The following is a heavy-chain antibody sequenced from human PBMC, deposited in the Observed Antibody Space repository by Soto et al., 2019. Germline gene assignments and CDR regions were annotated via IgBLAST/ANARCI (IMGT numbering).Heavy chain of an antibody. CDR3: ARHQLPMVRGVIIRGDNWFDP. CDR1: GGSISSSSYY. V-gene: IGHV4-39*01. D-gene: IGHD3-10*01. Sequence: SETLSLTCTVSGGSISSSSYYWGWIRQPPGKGLEWIGSIYYSGSTYYNPSLKTRVTISVDTSKNQFSLKLSSVTAADTAVYYCARHQLPMVRGVIIRGDNWFDPWGQGTLVTVSS. CDR2: IYYSGST. J-gene: IGHJ5*02.